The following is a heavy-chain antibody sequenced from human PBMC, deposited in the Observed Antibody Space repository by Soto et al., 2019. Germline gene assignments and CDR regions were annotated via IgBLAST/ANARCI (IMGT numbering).Heavy chain of an antibody. Sequence: LRLSCAASGFTFSNAWMSWVRQAPGRGLEWVGRIKIKTDGGTTDYAAPVKGRFTISRDDSKNTLYLQMNSLKTEDTAVYYCTTPNMTQANWGQGTLVTVSS. CDR2: IKIKTDGGTT. J-gene: IGHJ4*02. CDR1: GFTFSNAW. CDR3: TTPNMTQAN. V-gene: IGHV3-15*01.